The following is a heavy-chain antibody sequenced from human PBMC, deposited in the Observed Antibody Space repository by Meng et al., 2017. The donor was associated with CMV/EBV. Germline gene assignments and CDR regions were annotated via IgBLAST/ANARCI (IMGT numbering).Heavy chain of an antibody. J-gene: IGHJ5*02. CDR3: ARDAYSSSWYGFDP. Sequence: SETLSLTCTVSGGSISSYYWSWIRQPPGKGLEWIGYIYYSGSTNYNPSLKSRVTISVDTSKNQFSLKLGSVTAADTAVYYCARDAYSSSWYGFDPWGQGTLVTVSS. CDR1: GGSISSYY. D-gene: IGHD6-13*01. V-gene: IGHV4-59*01. CDR2: IYYSGST.